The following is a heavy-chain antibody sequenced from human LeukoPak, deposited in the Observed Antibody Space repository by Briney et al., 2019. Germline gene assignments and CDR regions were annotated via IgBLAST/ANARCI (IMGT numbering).Heavy chain of an antibody. V-gene: IGHV3-9*01. Sequence: GRSLRLSCAASGFTFDDYAMHWVRQAPGKGLEWVSGISWNSGSIGYADSAKGRFTISRDNAKNSLYLQMNSLRAEDTALYYCAKDPYGGNSGAFDIWGQGTMVTVSS. J-gene: IGHJ3*02. CDR1: GFTFDDYA. CDR3: AKDPYGGNSGAFDI. CDR2: ISWNSGSI. D-gene: IGHD4-23*01.